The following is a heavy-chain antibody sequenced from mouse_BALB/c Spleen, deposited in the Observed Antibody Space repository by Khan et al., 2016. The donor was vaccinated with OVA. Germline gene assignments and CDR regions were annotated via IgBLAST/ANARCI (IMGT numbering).Heavy chain of an antibody. Sequence: EVQLQESGPGLVKPSQSLSLTCTVTGYSITSDYAWNWIRQFPGNKLEWMGYISYSGSTSYNPSLKSRISITRDTSKNQFFLQLNSVTTEDTATYYCARFDYCSSLFDYWGQGTTLTVSS. D-gene: IGHD1-1*01. CDR3: ARFDYCSSLFDY. V-gene: IGHV3-2*02. CDR2: ISYSGST. CDR1: GYSITSDYA. J-gene: IGHJ2*01.